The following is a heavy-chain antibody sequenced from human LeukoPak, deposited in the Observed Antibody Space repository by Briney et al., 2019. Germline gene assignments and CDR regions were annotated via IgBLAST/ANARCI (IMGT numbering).Heavy chain of an antibody. CDR2: IYSGDST. CDR1: GFSSNY. J-gene: IGHJ4*02. V-gene: IGHV3-66*02. CDR3: ARDLWDATGY. Sequence: GGSLRLSCVASGFSSNYMSWVRQAPGKGLEWVSVIYSGDSTYYADSVKGRFTISRDISENTLYLQMNSLRPEDTAVYHCARDLWDATGYWGQGTLVTVSS. D-gene: IGHD3-3*01.